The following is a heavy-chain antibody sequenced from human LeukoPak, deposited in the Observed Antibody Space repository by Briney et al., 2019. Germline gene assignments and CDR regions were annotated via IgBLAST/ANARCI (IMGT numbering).Heavy chain of an antibody. D-gene: IGHD2-21*01. Sequence: GESLKISCKGSGYSFTSYWIGCVRQMPGKGLEWMGIIYPGDSDTRYSPSFQGQVTISADKSISTAYLQWSSLKASDTAMYYCARQSSYCGGDCYSARYWGQGTLVTVSS. J-gene: IGHJ4*02. CDR1: GYSFTSYW. CDR3: ARQSSYCGGDCYSARY. CDR2: IYPGDSDT. V-gene: IGHV5-51*01.